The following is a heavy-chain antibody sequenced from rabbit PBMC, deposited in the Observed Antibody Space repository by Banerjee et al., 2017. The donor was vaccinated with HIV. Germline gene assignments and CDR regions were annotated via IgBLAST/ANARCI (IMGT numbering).Heavy chain of an antibody. CDR1: GFSFNDRDV. J-gene: IGHJ3*01. CDR3: ARGSSYIGDL. D-gene: IGHD8-1*01. Sequence: QEQLVESGGGLVQPGGSLTLTCKASGFSFNDRDVMCWVRQAPGKGLEWIGCIVAVDGVTYYASWAKGRFTIFKTSSTTVTLEMTSLTAADTATYFCARGSSYIGDLWGQGTLVTVS. CDR2: IVAVDGVT. V-gene: IGHV1S45*01.